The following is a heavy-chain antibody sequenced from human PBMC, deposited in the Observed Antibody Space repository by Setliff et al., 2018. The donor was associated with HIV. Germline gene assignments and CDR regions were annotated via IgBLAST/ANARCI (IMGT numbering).Heavy chain of an antibody. CDR3: TRKARERYFDY. V-gene: IGHV3-49*04. J-gene: IGHJ4*02. CDR1: GFTFGDYA. CDR2: IRSKAYGGTT. Sequence: TGGSLRLSCTASGFTFGDYAMSWVRQAPGKGLEWVGFIRSKAYGGTTEYAASVKGRFTISRDDSKSIAYLQMNSLKTEDTAVYYCTRKARERYFDYWGQGTLVTV. D-gene: IGHD1-26*01.